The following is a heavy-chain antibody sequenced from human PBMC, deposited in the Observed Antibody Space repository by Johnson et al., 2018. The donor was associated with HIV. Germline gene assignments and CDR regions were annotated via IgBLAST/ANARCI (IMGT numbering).Heavy chain of an antibody. D-gene: IGHD1-1*01. CDR1: GFTFSSYA. CDR3: ARGDIGWNDDFAFDI. Sequence: QVQLVESGGGVVQPGRSLRLSCAASGFTFSSYAMHWVRQAPGKGLEWVAVISYDGSNKYYAESVKARFTISRDTSKNTLYLQMNSLRGEDTAVYYCARGDIGWNDDFAFDIWGQGTMVTVSS. CDR2: ISYDGSNK. V-gene: IGHV3-30*04. J-gene: IGHJ3*02.